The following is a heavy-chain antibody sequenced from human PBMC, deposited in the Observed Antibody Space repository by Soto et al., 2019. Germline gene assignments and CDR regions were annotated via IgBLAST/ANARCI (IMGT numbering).Heavy chain of an antibody. CDR3: ARDGNFALRGYSFGFDF. CDR2: MNVGTGGT. V-gene: IGHV1-2*06. Sequence: GASVNVPCKASGYRFTTHYIHWVRQAPGQGLEWMGRMNVGTGGTTYAHKFQGRVTMTRDTSIRTAYLEVSSVKSDDTAMYYCARDGNFALRGYSFGFDFWGQGTLVTVSS. J-gene: IGHJ4*02. D-gene: IGHD5-18*01. CDR1: GYRFTTHY.